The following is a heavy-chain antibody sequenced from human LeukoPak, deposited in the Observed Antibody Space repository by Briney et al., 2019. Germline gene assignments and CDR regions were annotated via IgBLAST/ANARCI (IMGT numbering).Heavy chain of an antibody. D-gene: IGHD6-19*01. J-gene: IGHJ1*01. Sequence: PGGSLRLSCAACRFTFSIYDMHWVRQVTGKGLEWVSGIDTAGGAYYPDSVKGRFTMSRDNSKNTLYLQMNSLRAEDTAVYYCAKDPYSSGCYGYFQQWGQGILVTVSS. V-gene: IGHV3-13*01. CDR1: RFTFSIYD. CDR3: AKDPYSSGCYGYFQQ. CDR2: IDTAGGA.